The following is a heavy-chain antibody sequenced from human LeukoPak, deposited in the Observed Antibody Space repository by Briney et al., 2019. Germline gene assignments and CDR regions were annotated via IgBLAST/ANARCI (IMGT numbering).Heavy chain of an antibody. J-gene: IGHJ4*02. Sequence: SETLSLTCTVPDGSISNSFWNWVRQPPGKGLEWIAYIHTSGSTNYNPAFKSRVTLSVDTSKSQFSLRLNSVTASDTAVYYCANSYDGKIVPFDNWGQGTLVTASS. CDR3: ANSYDGKIVPFDN. D-gene: IGHD4-23*01. CDR1: DGSISNSF. V-gene: IGHV4-4*09. CDR2: IHTSGST.